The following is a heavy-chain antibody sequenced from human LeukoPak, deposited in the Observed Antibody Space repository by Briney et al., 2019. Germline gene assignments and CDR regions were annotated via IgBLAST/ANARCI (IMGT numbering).Heavy chain of an antibody. CDR1: GGSISNYY. V-gene: IGHV4-59*01. Sequence: SETLSLTCTVSGGSISNYYWSWIRQPPGKGLEWIGYIYYSGSTNYNPSLKSRVTISVDTSKNQFSLKLSSVTAADTAVYYCARVEAAAGTFPCDYWGQGTLVTVSS. CDR3: ARVEAAAGTFPCDY. CDR2: IYYSGST. D-gene: IGHD6-13*01. J-gene: IGHJ4*02.